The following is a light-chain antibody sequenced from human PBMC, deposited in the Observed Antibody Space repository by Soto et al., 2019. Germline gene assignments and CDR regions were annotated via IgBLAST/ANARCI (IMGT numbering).Light chain of an antibody. Sequence: DIHMTQFPSSLSASVGDRVTITCRASQTIRAYLNWFQQKPGKAPELLIYAASSLQSGVPPRFSGSVSGAEFTLTINSLQPEDTAKYYCQQTYNVPQTYGQGTKVEIK. J-gene: IGKJ1*01. CDR3: QQTYNVPQT. V-gene: IGKV1-39*01. CDR2: AAS. CDR1: QTIRAY.